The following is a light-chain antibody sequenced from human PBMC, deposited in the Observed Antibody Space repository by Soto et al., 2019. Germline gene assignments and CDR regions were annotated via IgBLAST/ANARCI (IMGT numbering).Light chain of an antibody. Sequence: HSALTQPASVSGSPGQSITISCTGTSSDVGGYNYVSWYQQHPGKAPKLMIYEVSNRPSGVSNRFSGSKSGNTASLTISGLQAEDEADYYCSSYTSRSTLDYVFGSGTKVTVL. CDR2: EVS. CDR1: SSDVGGYNY. V-gene: IGLV2-14*01. CDR3: SSYTSRSTLDYV. J-gene: IGLJ1*01.